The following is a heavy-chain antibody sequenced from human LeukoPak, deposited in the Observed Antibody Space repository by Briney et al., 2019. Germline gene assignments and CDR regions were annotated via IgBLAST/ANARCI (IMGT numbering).Heavy chain of an antibody. D-gene: IGHD1-1*01. CDR1: GFTFSSYR. CDR3: EKDTNVDY. CDR2: IRYDGSNK. J-gene: IGHJ4*02. Sequence: PGGSLRLSCAASGFTFSSYRMHWVRQAPGKGLEWLAFIRYDGSNKYYADSVKGRFTISRDNSKNTLYLQMDTLRAEDPSVYYCEKDTNVDYWGQGTLVTVSS. V-gene: IGHV3-30*02.